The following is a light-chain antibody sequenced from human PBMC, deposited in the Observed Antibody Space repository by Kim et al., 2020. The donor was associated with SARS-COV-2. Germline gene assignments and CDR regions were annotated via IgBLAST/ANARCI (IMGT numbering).Light chain of an antibody. CDR3: SSFALSNIV. V-gene: IGLV2-8*01. CDR2: EVN. CDR1: SSDVGDNNY. J-gene: IGLJ3*02. Sequence: PGQSVTISCTGTSSDVGDNNYVSGNQLHPGTAPKLIIHEVNMRPSGGPDRFSGSKSGNTASLTVSGLQAEDEADYYCSSFALSNIVFGGGTQLTVL.